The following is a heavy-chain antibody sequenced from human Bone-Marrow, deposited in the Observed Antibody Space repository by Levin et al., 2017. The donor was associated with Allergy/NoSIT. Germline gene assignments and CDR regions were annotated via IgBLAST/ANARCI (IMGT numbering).Heavy chain of an antibody. D-gene: IGHD7-27*01. CDR2: ISSSSAYI. CDR1: GFTFSSDS. CDR3: ARDSGYWYFEL. J-gene: IGHJ2*01. Sequence: GGSLRLSCEVSGFTFSSDSMNWVRQAPGKGLEWVACISSSSAYITYADSVKGRFTISRDNAKKSLYLQMDSLRVDDTAVYYCARDSGYWYFELWGRGTLVTVSS. V-gene: IGHV3-21*01.